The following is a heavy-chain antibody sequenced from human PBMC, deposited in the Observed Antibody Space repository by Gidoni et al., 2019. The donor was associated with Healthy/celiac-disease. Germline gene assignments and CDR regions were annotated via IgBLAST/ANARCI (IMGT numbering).Heavy chain of an antibody. CDR1: GFPFGAYA. CDR3: TRDGNPAGYSYGESDY. CDR2: IRSKAYGGTT. J-gene: IGHJ4*02. D-gene: IGHD5-18*01. Sequence: EVQLVESGGGLVQPGRSLRLSCTASGFPFGAYAMSWFRQAPGKGLEWVGFIRSKAYGGTTEYAASVKGRFTISRDDSKSIAYLQMNSLKTEDTAVYYCTRDGNPAGYSYGESDYWGQGTLVTVSS. V-gene: IGHV3-49*03.